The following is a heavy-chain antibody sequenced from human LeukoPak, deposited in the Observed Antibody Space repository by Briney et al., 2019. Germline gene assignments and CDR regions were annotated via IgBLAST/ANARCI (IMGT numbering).Heavy chain of an antibody. CDR3: ARDRGWAFDI. Sequence: GGSLRLSCAASGFTFNSYAMHWVRQAPGEGLEWVAVISYDGSNKHYADSVKGRLTISRDNSKNTMYLQTNSLRIEDTAVYYCARDRGWAFDIWGQGTMVTVSS. J-gene: IGHJ3*02. CDR1: GFTFNSYA. V-gene: IGHV3-30-3*01. CDR2: ISYDGSNK.